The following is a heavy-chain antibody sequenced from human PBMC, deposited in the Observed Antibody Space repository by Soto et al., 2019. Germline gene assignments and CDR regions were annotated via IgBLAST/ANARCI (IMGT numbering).Heavy chain of an antibody. CDR1: GCTFSSYE. CDR3: ARDSQLTYYYDSSGYSAFDI. V-gene: IGHV3-48*03. D-gene: IGHD3-22*01. J-gene: IGHJ3*02. CDR2: ISSSGSTI. Sequence: EVQLVESGGGLVQPGGSLRLSCAASGCTFSSYEMNWVRQAPGKGLEWVSYISSSGSTIYYADSVKGRFTISRDNAKNSLYLQMNSLRAEDTAVYYCARDSQLTYYYDSSGYSAFDIWGQGTMVTVSS.